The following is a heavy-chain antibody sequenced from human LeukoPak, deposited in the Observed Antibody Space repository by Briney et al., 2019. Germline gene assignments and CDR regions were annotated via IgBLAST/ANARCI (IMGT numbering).Heavy chain of an antibody. J-gene: IGHJ4*02. V-gene: IGHV3-30*01. D-gene: IGHD1-20*01. Sequence: PGRSLRLSCAASGFTFSSYAMHWVRQAPGKGLEWVAVISYDGSNKYYADSVKGRFTISRDNSKNTLYLQMNSLRAEDTAVYYCARDWGIHRITGPEKEWGQGTLVTVSS. CDR1: GFTFSSYA. CDR2: ISYDGSNK. CDR3: ARDWGIHRITGPEKE.